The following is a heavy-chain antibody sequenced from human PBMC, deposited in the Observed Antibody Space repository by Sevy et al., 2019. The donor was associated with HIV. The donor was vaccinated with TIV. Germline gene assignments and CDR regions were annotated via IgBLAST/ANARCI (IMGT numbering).Heavy chain of an antibody. CDR2: IRFDGTIQ. D-gene: IGHD2-2*01. Sequence: GGSLRLSCAASGFTFSTYGMHWVRQAPGKGLEWVAFIRFDGTIQYYTDSVKGRLTISRDNSKNTLYLQMNSLRAEDTAVDFCAKVLHIVVVPAAIDYYYGMDVWGQGTTVTVSS. CDR1: GFTFSTYG. J-gene: IGHJ6*02. V-gene: IGHV3-30*02. CDR3: AKVLHIVVVPAAIDYYYGMDV.